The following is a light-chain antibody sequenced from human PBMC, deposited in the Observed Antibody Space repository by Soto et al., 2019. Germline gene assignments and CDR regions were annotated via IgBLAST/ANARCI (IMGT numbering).Light chain of an antibody. V-gene: IGLV1-47*01. CDR1: SSNIGSNY. CDR2: RNN. J-gene: IGLJ1*01. Sequence: QSVLTQPPSASGTPGQRVTISCSGSSSNIGSNYVYWYQQLPGTAPKIIIYRNNRRPSGVPDRISGSKSGTSASLAISGLRSEDEADYYCSAWDDSLSGYVFGTGTKVTVL. CDR3: SAWDDSLSGYV.